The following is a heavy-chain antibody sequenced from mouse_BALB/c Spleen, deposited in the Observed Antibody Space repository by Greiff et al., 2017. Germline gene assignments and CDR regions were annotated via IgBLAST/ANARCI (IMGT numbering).Heavy chain of an antibody. CDR2: ISSGGSYT. D-gene: IGHD1-2*01. Sequence: DVKLVESGGDLVKPGGSLKLSCAASGFTFSSYGMSWVRQTPDKRLEWVATISSGGSYTYYPDSVKGRFTISRDNAKNTLYLQMSSLKSEDTAMYYCARHYYGYRDYAMDYWGQGTSVTVSS. CDR1: GFTFSSYG. CDR3: ARHYYGYRDYAMDY. V-gene: IGHV5-6*02. J-gene: IGHJ4*01.